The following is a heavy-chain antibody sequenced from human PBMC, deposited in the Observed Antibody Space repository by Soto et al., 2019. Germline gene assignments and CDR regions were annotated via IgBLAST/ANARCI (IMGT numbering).Heavy chain of an antibody. CDR3: AVDCSSSTCYSSGMDV. CDR2: IYPGDSDT. V-gene: IGHV5-51*01. J-gene: IGHJ6*02. Sequence: GESLKISCKGSGYNFANYWIGWVRQMPGKGLEWMGIIYPGDSDTRYSPSFQGQVTISADKSVSIAYLQWSSLKASDTAIYYCAVDCSSSTCYSSGMDVWGQGTTVTVSS. D-gene: IGHD2-2*01. CDR1: GYNFANYW.